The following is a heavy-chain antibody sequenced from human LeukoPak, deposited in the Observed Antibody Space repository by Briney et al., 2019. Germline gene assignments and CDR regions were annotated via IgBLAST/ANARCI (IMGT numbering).Heavy chain of an antibody. CDR2: IYYSGST. D-gene: IGHD3-10*01. CDR3: ARHLYGSVDY. CDR1: GYSISSGYY. Sequence: SETLSLTXAVSGYSISSGYYWGWIRQPPGKRLEWIGSIYYSGSTYYNPSLKSRVTISVDTSKNQFSLKLSPVTAADTAVYYCARHLYGSVDYWGQGTLVTVSS. J-gene: IGHJ4*02. V-gene: IGHV4-38-2*01.